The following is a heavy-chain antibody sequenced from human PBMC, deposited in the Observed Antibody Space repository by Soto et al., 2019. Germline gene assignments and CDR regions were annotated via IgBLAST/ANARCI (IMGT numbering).Heavy chain of an antibody. Sequence: EVQLVESGGGLVQPGRSLRLSCAASGFTFDDYAMHWVRQAPGKGLEWVSGISWNSGSIGYADSVKGRFTISRDNAKNSLYLQMNSLRAEDTALYYCGKVWMWELRAEDAFDIWGQGTMVTVSS. CDR3: GKVWMWELRAEDAFDI. D-gene: IGHD1-26*01. CDR2: ISWNSGSI. V-gene: IGHV3-9*01. J-gene: IGHJ3*02. CDR1: GFTFDDYA.